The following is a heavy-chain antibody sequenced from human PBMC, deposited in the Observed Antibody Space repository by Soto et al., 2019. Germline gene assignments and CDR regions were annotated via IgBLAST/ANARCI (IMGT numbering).Heavy chain of an antibody. CDR2: ISYDGSNK. CDR1: GFTFSSYA. V-gene: IGHV3-30-3*01. CDR3: ASPPGQQLSNWFDP. D-gene: IGHD6-13*01. Sequence: GGSLRLSCAASGFTFSSYAMHWVRQAPGKGLEWVAVISYDGSNKYYADSVKGRFTISRDNSKNTLYLQMNSLRAEDTAVYYCASPPGQQLSNWFDPWGQGTLVTVSS. J-gene: IGHJ5*02.